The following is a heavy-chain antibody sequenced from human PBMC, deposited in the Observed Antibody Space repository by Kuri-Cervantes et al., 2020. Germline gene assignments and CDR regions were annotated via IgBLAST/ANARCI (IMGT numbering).Heavy chain of an antibody. CDR2: IYYSGST. D-gene: IGHD3-10*01. Sequence: GSLRLSCTVSGGSISSSSYYWGWIRQPPGKGLEWIGSIYYSGSTYYNPSLKSRVTISVDTSKNQFSLKLSSVTAADTAVYYCARIRGEKMVRGVPVSSWHYYGMDVWGQGTTVTVSS. CDR1: GGSISSSSYY. V-gene: IGHV4-39*07. CDR3: ARIRGEKMVRGVPVSSWHYYGMDV. J-gene: IGHJ6*02.